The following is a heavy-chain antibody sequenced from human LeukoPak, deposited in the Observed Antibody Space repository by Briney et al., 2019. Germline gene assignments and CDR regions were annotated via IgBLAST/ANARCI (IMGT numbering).Heavy chain of an antibody. CDR1: GFTFSDYG. D-gene: IGHD1-1*01. Sequence: PGGSLRLSCTASGFTFSDYGMHWVRQPPGKGLEWVAIIWYDGSNKTYEDSVKGRFTISRDNSKNTLYLQMNSLRAEDTAVYYCAKDHWRGSGADYWGQGTLVTVSS. CDR2: IWYDGSNK. V-gene: IGHV3-33*06. CDR3: AKDHWRGSGADY. J-gene: IGHJ4*02.